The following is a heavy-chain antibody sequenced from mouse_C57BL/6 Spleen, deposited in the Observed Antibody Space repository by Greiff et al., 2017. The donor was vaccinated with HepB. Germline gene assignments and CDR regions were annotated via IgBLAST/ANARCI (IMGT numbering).Heavy chain of an antibody. CDR1: GFTFSDYG. Sequence: EVKLMESGGGLVKPGGSLKLSCAASGFTFSDYGMHWVRQAPEKGLEWVAYISSGSSTIYYADTVKGRFTISRDNAKNTLFLQMTSLRSEDTAMYYCARGGTTVVATHWYFDVWGTGTTVTVSS. D-gene: IGHD1-1*01. CDR2: ISSGSSTI. J-gene: IGHJ1*03. V-gene: IGHV5-17*01. CDR3: ARGGTTVVATHWYFDV.